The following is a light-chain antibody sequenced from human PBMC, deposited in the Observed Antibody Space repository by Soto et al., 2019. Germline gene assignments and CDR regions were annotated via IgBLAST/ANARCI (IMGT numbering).Light chain of an antibody. CDR2: GAS. Sequence: EVVKTQVPAILAGASGGRVALSFRASQSVSINLAWIQQKPGQGPRLLIIGASTRATGVPDRFSGSGSGTEFTLTIDSLQSDDFATYYCQQYDKSPPWTFGQGTKVDIK. CDR3: QQYDKSPPWT. V-gene: IGKV3-15*01. CDR1: QSVSIN. J-gene: IGKJ1*01.